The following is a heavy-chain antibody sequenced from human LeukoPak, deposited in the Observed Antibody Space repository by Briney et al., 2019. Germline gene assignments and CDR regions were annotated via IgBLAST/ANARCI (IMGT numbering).Heavy chain of an antibody. D-gene: IGHD5-24*01. V-gene: IGHV4-39*01. CDR3: ARVDGYFDY. J-gene: IGHJ4*02. Sequence: SETLSLTCTVSGGSIRSSIYYWGWICQPPGKGLEWIGGIYYSGSTYYNPSLKSRVTISVDTSKNQFSLKLSSVTAADTAVYYCARVDGYFDYWGQGTLVTVSS. CDR2: IYYSGST. CDR1: GGSIRSSIYY.